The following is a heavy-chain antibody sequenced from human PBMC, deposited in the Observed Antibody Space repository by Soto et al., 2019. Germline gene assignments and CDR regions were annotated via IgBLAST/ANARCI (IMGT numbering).Heavy chain of an antibody. CDR2: VSSGGST. Sequence: DVQLLESGGGLVQPEGYLRLSCAASGFTFSSYAMGWVRQGPGKGLEWVAVVSSGGSTHYADSVRGPFTFARDNSKTMLPLQMNRLPAADTAVYFCAKRRGAGGHFDYWGQGALVTVSS. J-gene: IGHJ4*02. D-gene: IGHD2-15*01. CDR1: GFTFSSYA. V-gene: IGHV3-23*01. CDR3: AKRRGAGGHFDY.